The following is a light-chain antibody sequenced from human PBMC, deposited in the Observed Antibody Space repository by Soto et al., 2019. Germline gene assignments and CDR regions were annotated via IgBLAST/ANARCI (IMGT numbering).Light chain of an antibody. V-gene: IGKV3-11*01. Sequence: EIVMTQSPATLSVSPGERVDLSCRASQSVNSDLAWYQQKPGQAPRLLIYGATTRATGIPATFSGSGSGTDFTLTISSLEPEDFAVYYCQQRSNSPPWITFGQGTRLEIK. CDR1: QSVNSD. CDR2: GAT. CDR3: QQRSNSPPWIT. J-gene: IGKJ5*01.